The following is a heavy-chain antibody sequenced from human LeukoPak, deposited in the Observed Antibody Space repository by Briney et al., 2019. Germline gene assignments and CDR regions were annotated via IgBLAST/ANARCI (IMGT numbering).Heavy chain of an antibody. V-gene: IGHV4-59*08. CDR2: IYYSGST. J-gene: IGHJ5*02. Sequence: PSETLSLTCTVSGGSISSYYWSWIRQPPGKGLEWIGYIYYSGSTYYNASLKSRLIISLDTSKNQFSLKVSSVTAADTAVYYCARHGTAVAGTGVMNWFDPWGQGTQVTVSS. CDR3: ARHGTAVAGTGVMNWFDP. CDR1: GGSISSYY. D-gene: IGHD6-19*01.